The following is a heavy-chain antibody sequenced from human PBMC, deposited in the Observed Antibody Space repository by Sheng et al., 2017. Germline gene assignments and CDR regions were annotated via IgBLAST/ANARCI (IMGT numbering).Heavy chain of an antibody. D-gene: IGHD3-22*01. CDR2: ISGSGGTT. CDR1: GFTFSSYA. Sequence: EVQLLESGGGLVQPGGSLRLSCAASGFTFSSYAMSWVRQAPGKGLEWVSAISGSGGTTYYADSVKGRFTISRDNSKNTLYLQMNSLRAEDTAIYYCAKVGRYDTSGPCDYWGQGTLVTVSS. J-gene: IGHJ4*02. V-gene: IGHV3-23*01. CDR3: AKVGRYDTSGPCDY.